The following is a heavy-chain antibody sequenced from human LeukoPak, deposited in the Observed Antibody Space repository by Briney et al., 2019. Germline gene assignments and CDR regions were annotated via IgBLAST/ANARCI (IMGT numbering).Heavy chain of an antibody. J-gene: IGHJ1*01. D-gene: IGHD3-10*01. CDR1: GFTFSNYW. Sequence: GGSLRLSCAASGFTFSNYWIHWIRQAPGKGLVWVARISSGGRSTNYADPVKGRFTISRDNAKNTVYLQMNSLRAEDTAVYYCARVSGPGMNEYFHLWGQGTLVTVSS. V-gene: IGHV3-74*01. CDR3: ARVSGPGMNEYFHL. CDR2: ISSGGRST.